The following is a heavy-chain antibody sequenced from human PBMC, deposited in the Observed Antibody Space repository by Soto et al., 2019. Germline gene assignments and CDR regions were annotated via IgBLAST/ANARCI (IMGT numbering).Heavy chain of an antibody. CDR3: AGRGSGSYYDY. D-gene: IGHD1-26*01. Sequence: EVQLLESGGGLVQPGGSLRLSCAASGFTFSSYAMRWVRQAPVKGLEWVSAISGSGDSTYYADSVKGRFTISRDNSKNTLYLQMNSLRAEDRAVYDCAGRGSGSYYDYWGQGTLVTVSS. CDR2: ISGSGDST. CDR1: GFTFSSYA. V-gene: IGHV3-23*01. J-gene: IGHJ4*02.